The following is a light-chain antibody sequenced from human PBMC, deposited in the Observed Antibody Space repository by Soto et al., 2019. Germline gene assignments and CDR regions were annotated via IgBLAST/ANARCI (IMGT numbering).Light chain of an antibody. CDR2: LAS. Sequence: DIQMTQSPSSLSASVGDRVTITCRTSQGINSYLAWYQQKPGKVPKLLIYLASTLQSGVPSRFSVSGSGTAFTLAISSLQPEDVATYSCQEYDSGPYTFGQGTK. CDR3: QEYDSGPYT. J-gene: IGKJ2*01. V-gene: IGKV1-27*01. CDR1: QGINSY.